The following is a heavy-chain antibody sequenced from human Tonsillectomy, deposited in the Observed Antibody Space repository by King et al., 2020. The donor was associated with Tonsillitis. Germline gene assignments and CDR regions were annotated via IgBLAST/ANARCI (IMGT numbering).Heavy chain of an antibody. V-gene: IGHV4-59*08. J-gene: IGHJ4*02. CDR2: IYYSGST. CDR3: ARGLWFGEFAPFGY. D-gene: IGHD3-10*01. CDR1: GGSISSYY. Sequence: QLQESGPGLVKPSETLSLTCTVSGGSISSYYWSWIRQPPGKGLEWMGYIYYSGSTNYNPSLKSRVTISVDTSKNQFSLKLSSVTAADTAVYYCARGLWFGEFAPFGYWGQGTLVTVSS.